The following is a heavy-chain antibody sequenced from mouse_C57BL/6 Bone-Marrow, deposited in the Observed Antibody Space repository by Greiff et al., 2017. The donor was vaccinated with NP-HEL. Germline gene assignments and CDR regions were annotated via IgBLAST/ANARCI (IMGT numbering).Heavy chain of an antibody. J-gene: IGHJ4*01. CDR2: ISNGGGST. CDR1: GFTFSDYY. D-gene: IGHD1-1*01. CDR3: ARPVRGPYYYAMDY. Sequence: EVKLVESGGGLVQPGGSLKLSCAASGFTFSDYYMYWVRQTPEQRLEWVAYISNGGGSTYYPDTVKGRFTISRDNAKNTLYLQMSRLKSEDTAMYYCARPVRGPYYYAMDYWGQGTSVTVSS. V-gene: IGHV5-12*01.